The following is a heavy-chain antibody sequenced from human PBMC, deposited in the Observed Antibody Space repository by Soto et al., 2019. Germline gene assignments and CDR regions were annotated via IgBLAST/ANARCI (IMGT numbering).Heavy chain of an antibody. J-gene: IGHJ5*02. CDR1: GYTFTSYY. Sequence: ASVKVSCKASGYTFTSYYMHWVRQAPGQGLEWMGIINPSGGSTSYAQKFQGRVTMTRDTSTSTVYMELSSLRSEDTAVYYCAILATTVTTTEYNWFDPWGQGTLVTVSS. V-gene: IGHV1-46*01. CDR3: AILATTVTTTEYNWFDP. D-gene: IGHD4-4*01. CDR2: INPSGGST.